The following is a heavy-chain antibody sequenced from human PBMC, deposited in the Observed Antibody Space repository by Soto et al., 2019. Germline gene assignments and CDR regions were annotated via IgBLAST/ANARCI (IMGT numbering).Heavy chain of an antibody. CDR3: ARVSTYYYGSGSYYNPYYYSGMDV. Sequence: LSLTCAVYGGSFSGYYWSWIRQPPGKGLEWIGEINHSGSTNYNPSLKSRVTISVDTSKNQFSLKLSSVTAADTAVYYCARVSTYYYGSGSYYNPYYYSGMDVWGQGTTVTVSS. CDR1: GGSFSGYY. V-gene: IGHV4-34*01. CDR2: INHSGST. D-gene: IGHD3-10*01. J-gene: IGHJ6*02.